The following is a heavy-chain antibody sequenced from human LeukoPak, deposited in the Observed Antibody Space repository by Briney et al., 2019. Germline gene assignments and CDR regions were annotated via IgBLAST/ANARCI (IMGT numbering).Heavy chain of an antibody. J-gene: IGHJ4*02. V-gene: IGHV4-30-4*01. CDR1: GGSISSGDYY. Sequence: PSETLSLTCTVSGGSISSGDYYWSWIRQPPGKGLEWNGYIYYSGSTYYNPSLKSRVTISVDTSKNQFSLKLSSVTAADTAVYYCASSSTLGAPPYCFDYWGQGTLVTVSS. CDR2: IYYSGST. CDR3: ASSSTLGAPPYCFDY.